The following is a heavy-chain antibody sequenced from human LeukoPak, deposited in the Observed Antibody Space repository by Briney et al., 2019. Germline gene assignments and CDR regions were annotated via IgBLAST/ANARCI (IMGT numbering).Heavy chain of an antibody. CDR3: TTGGHYFGD. J-gene: IGHJ4*02. CDR2: IKSKTDGGTT. Sequence: GSLTLSCTASGFTLTDAWMSWVRQAPGKGLEWIGRIKSKTDGGTTDYAAPVKGRFTVSRDESKNTLYLQVNSLKAEDSAVYYCTTGGHYFGDWGQGTLVTVSS. CDR1: GFTLTDAW. D-gene: IGHD3-10*01. V-gene: IGHV3-15*01.